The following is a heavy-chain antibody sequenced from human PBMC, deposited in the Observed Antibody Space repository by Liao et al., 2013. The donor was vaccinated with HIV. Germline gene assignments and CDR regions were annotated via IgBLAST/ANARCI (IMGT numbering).Heavy chain of an antibody. J-gene: IGHJ5*02. D-gene: IGHD3-3*01. CDR1: GGSIRSGSYY. CDR3: ARVDQYYDYWSGYENWFDP. V-gene: IGHV4-61*02. CDR2: IYTSGST. Sequence: QVQLQESGPGLVKPSQTLSLTCTVSGGSIRSGSYYWSWIRQPAGKGLEWIGRIYTSGSTNYNPSLKSRVTMSVDTSKNQFSLKLSSVTAADTAVYYCARVDQYYDYWSGYENWFDPWGQGTLVTVSS.